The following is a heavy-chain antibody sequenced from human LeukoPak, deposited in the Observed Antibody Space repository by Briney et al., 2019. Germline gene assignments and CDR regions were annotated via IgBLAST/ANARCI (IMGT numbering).Heavy chain of an antibody. CDR2: IWYDGSDK. V-gene: IGHV3-33*01. Sequence: GGSLRLSWAASGXTFSSYGMHWVRQAPGKGLEWVAVIWYDGSDKYYADSVKGRFTISRDNSKNTLYVQMNSLRVEDTAVYYCARVLGGSGWYLGWFDPGGEGTLVTVSS. D-gene: IGHD6-19*01. CDR1: GXTFSSYG. J-gene: IGHJ5*02. CDR3: ARVLGGSGWYLGWFDP.